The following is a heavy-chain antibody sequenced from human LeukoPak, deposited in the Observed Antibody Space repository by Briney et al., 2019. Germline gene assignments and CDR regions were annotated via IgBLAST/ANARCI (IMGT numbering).Heavy chain of an antibody. V-gene: IGHV4-39*07. CDR3: ARGLNYYGSGSYYDNWFDP. J-gene: IGHJ5*02. D-gene: IGHD3-10*01. CDR1: GGSISSSSYY. Sequence: PSETLSLTCTVSGGSISSSSYYWGWIRQPPGKGLEWIGSIYTSGSTNYNPSLKSRVTMSVDTSKNQFSLKLSSVTAADTAVYYCARGLNYYGSGSYYDNWFDPWGQGTLVTVSS. CDR2: IYTSGST.